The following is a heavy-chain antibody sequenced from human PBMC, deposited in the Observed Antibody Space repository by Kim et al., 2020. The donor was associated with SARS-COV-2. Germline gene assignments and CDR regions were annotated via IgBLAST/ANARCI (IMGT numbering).Heavy chain of an antibody. CDR3: ARETGAAAGMGYYYYGMDV. D-gene: IGHD6-13*01. J-gene: IGHJ6*02. CDR1: GFTFSSYG. Sequence: GGSLRLSCAASGFTFSSYGMHWVRQAPGKGLEWVAVIWYDGSNKYYADSVKGRFTISRDNSKNTLYLQMNSLRAEDTAVYYCARETGAAAGMGYYYYGMDVWGQGTTVTVSS. V-gene: IGHV3-33*01. CDR2: IWYDGSNK.